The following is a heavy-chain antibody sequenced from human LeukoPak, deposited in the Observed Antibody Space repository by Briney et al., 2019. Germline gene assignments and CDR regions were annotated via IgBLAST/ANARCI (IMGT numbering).Heavy chain of an antibody. V-gene: IGHV3-53*01. J-gene: IGHJ4*02. D-gene: IGHD3-22*01. Sequence: GGSLRLSCAASGFTFSSYAMHWVRQAPGKGLEWVSVIYSGGSTYYADSVKGRFTISRDNSKNTLYLQMNSLRAEDTAVYYCARDPVGYYYDSSGPRWGQGTLVTVSS. CDR2: IYSGGST. CDR1: GFTFSSYA. CDR3: ARDPVGYYYDSSGPR.